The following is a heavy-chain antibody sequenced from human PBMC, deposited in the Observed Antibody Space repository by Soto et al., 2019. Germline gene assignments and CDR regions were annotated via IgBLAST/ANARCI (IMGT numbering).Heavy chain of an antibody. CDR2: ISENGGSRGGT. D-gene: IGHD5-12*01. CDR3: ARGVLRDGYNRMELDAFDI. J-gene: IGHJ3*02. Sequence: GGSLRLSCTASGFSFSTSVMTWVRQAPGQGLEWVASISENGGSRGGTYYADSVKGRVTISVDRSKNQFSLKLSSVTAADTAVYYCARGVLRDGYNRMELDAFDIWGQGTMVTVSS. V-gene: IGHV3-23*01. CDR1: GFSFSTSV.